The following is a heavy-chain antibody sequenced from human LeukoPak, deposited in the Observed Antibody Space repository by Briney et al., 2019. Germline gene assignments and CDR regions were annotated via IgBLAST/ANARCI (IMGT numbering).Heavy chain of an antibody. CDR1: GFTYSNYA. CDR3: ARVSRGNYYFDY. CDR2: IHGSGHDT. V-gene: IGHV3-23*01. J-gene: IGHJ4*02. Sequence: GGSLRLSCAASGFTYSNYAMSWVRQAPGQGLEWVSAIHGSGHDTFYADAVKGRFTVSRDNSRNTLYLQLNSLRAEDTAVYYCARVSRGNYYFDYWGPGTLVTVSS.